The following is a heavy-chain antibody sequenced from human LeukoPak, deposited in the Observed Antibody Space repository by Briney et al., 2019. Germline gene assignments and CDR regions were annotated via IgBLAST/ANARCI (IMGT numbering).Heavy chain of an antibody. CDR2: ISSSSSYI. D-gene: IGHD4-17*01. CDR1: GFTFSSYS. Sequence: PGGSLGLSCAASGFTFSSYSMNWVRQAPGKGLEWVSSISSSSSYIYYADSVKGRFTISRDNAKNSLYLQRNSRRAEDTAVYYFARGEKDYGDYGGSGFRGQGTLVTVSS. CDR3: ARGEKDYGDYGGSGF. J-gene: IGHJ4*02. V-gene: IGHV3-21*01.